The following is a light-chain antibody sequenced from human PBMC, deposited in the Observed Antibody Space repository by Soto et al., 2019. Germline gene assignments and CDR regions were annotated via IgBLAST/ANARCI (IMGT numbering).Light chain of an antibody. J-gene: IGKJ3*01. V-gene: IGKV1-33*01. CDR3: QQYDNRQAT. Sequence: DIQMTQSPSSLSASVGDRVTITCHASQDITNYLNWYQQKPGKAPKLLIYAASNLETGVPSRFSGSGSGTDFTFTITSLQPEDIATYYCQQYDNRQATVGPGTRVDIK. CDR2: AAS. CDR1: QDITNY.